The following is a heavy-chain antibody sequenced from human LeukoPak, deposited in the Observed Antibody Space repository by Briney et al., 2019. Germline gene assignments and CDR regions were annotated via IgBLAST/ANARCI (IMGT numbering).Heavy chain of an antibody. CDR1: GFTFSSYS. V-gene: IGHV3-21*01. CDR2: ISSSSSYI. CDR3: ARGSLDALDI. J-gene: IGHJ3*02. Sequence: PGGSLRLSRAASGFTFSSYSMNWARQAPGKGLEWVSSISSSSSYIYYADSVKGRFTISRDNAKNSLYLQMNSLRAEDTAVYYCARGSLDALDIWGQGTMVTVSS.